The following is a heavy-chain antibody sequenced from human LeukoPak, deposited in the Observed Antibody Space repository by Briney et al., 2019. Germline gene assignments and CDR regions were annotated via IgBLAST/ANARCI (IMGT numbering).Heavy chain of an antibody. CDR2: IKQDGSEK. D-gene: IGHD3-22*01. J-gene: IGHJ3*02. Sequence: GGSLRLSCAASGFTFSSYWMSWVRQAPGKGLEWVANIKQDGSEKYYVDSVKGRFTISRDNAKNSLYLQMNSLRAEDTAVYYCARDKLYYDSSGYSDAFDIWGQGTMVTVSS. CDR3: ARDKLYYDSSGYSDAFDI. V-gene: IGHV3-7*01. CDR1: GFTFSSYW.